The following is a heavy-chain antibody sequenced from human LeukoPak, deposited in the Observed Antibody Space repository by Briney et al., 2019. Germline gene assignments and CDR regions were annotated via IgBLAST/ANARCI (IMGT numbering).Heavy chain of an antibody. D-gene: IGHD2-2*01. CDR2: IYAGGNT. CDR3: ARGLLGHCSSISCYPGAFDN. V-gene: IGHV3-66*02. CDR1: GIAVRTNY. Sequence: GGSLRLSCAASGIAVRTNYISWVRQAPGKGLEWVSVIYAGGNTYYADSVKGRFTISRDNSKNTVYLQVNSLRSEDTAVYYCARGLLGHCSSISCYPGAFDNWGQGTMVSVSS. J-gene: IGHJ3*02.